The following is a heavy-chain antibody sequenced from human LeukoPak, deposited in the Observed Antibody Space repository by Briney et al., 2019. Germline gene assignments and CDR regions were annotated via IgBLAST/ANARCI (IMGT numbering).Heavy chain of an antibody. V-gene: IGHV3-23*01. CDR2: ISGSGDNT. CDR3: VKDRYSYGSGSYFA. Sequence: GGSLRLSCAASGFTFSSYAMSWVRQAPGKGLEWVSHISGSGDNTNYADSVKGRFTISRDNSKNTLYLQMSSLRAEDTAVYYCVKDRYSYGSGSYFAWGQGTLVTVSS. J-gene: IGHJ4*02. CDR1: GFTFSSYA. D-gene: IGHD3-10*01.